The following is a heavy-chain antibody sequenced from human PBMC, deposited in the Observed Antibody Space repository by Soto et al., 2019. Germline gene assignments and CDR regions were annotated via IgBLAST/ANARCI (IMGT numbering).Heavy chain of an antibody. J-gene: IGHJ4*02. CDR3: AEDSEYGDYGYNFGY. V-gene: IGHV1-2*02. CDR1: GYNFVAYY. Sequence: GASVKVSCKASGYNFVAYYMHWVRQSPGQGLEWMGWINPSSGATNFAERFQGRVTMTSDTSISTFYMEIKRLNSDDTAVYFCAEDSEYGDYGYNFGYWRQGTLVTVSS. D-gene: IGHD2-21*02. CDR2: INPSSGAT.